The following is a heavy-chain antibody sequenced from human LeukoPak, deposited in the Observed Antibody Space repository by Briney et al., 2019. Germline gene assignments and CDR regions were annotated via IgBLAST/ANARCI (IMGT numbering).Heavy chain of an antibody. CDR2: IYYSGST. Sequence: SETLSLTCTVSGSSISTYYWTWIRQPPGKGLEWIGYIYYSGSTNYNPSLRSRVTISLDTSKNQFSLKLSSVTAADTAVYYCARGPAGPYYFDYWGQGTLVTVSS. D-gene: IGHD2-2*01. J-gene: IGHJ4*02. CDR3: ARGPAGPYYFDY. V-gene: IGHV4-59*01. CDR1: GSSISTYY.